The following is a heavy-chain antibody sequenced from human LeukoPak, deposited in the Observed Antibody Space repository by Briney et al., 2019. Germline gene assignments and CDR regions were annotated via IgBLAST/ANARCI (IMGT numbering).Heavy chain of an antibody. CDR3: ARDSYSRY. D-gene: IGHD3-16*01. V-gene: IGHV3-66*01. J-gene: IGHJ4*02. Sequence: GGSLRLSCAASGFAVSSHYMSWVRQAPGRGLEWVSVIYNDGTTYYADSVKGRFTLSRDTSKNTLYLQMNSLRAEDTVVYYCARDSYSRYWGQGTLVSVSS. CDR2: IYNDGTT. CDR1: GFAVSSHY.